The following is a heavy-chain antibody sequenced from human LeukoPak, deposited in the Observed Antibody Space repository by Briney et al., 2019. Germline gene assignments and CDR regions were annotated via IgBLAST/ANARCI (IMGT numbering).Heavy chain of an antibody. CDR1: GGTFSSYA. CDR3: ARDGSGIAAAGLGY. Sequence: SVKVSCKASGGTFSSYAISWVRQAPGQGLEWMGRIIPILGIANYAQKFQGRVTITADKSTSTAYMELSSLRSEDTAVYYCARDGSGIAAAGLGYWGQGTLVTVSP. D-gene: IGHD6-13*01. CDR2: IIPILGIA. V-gene: IGHV1-69*04. J-gene: IGHJ4*02.